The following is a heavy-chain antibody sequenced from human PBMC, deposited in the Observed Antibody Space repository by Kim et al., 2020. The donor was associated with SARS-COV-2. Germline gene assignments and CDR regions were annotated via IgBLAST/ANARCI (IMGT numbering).Heavy chain of an antibody. CDR2: ISYDGSNK. V-gene: IGHV3-30*04. CDR1: GFTFSSYA. J-gene: IGHJ2*01. CDR3: ARDSVVGSGWYPVAYW. D-gene: IGHD6-19*01. Sequence: GGSLRLSCAASGFTFSSYAMHWVRQAPGKGLEWVAVISYDGSNKYYADSVKGRFTISRDNSKNTLYLQMNSLRAEDTAVYYCARDSVVGSGWYPVAYW.